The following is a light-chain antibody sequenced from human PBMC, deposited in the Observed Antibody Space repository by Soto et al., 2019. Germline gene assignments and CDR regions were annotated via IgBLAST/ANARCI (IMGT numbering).Light chain of an antibody. CDR2: LNSDGSH. CDR3: QTGGTHVV. J-gene: IGLJ2*01. CDR1: SGHSSYA. Sequence: QPVLTQSPSASASLGASVKLTCTLSSGHSSYAIAWHQQQPEKGPRYLMKLNSDGSHSKGDGIPDRFSGSSSGAERYLTISSLQSEDEADYYCQTGGTHVVFGGGTKVTVL. V-gene: IGLV4-69*01.